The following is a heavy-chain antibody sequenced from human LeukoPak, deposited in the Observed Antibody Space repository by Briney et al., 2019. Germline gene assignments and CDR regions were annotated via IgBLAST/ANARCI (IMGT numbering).Heavy chain of an antibody. CDR3: TRISLGQGLDS. CDR1: GFTFNIYS. Sequence: AGGSLRLSCAVSGFTFNIYSMSWVRQAPGKGLEWVANINTDGTGKYYVDSVKGRFTVSRDNTKNSLYLEMASLKAEDTAVYYCTRISLGQGLDSWGQGVLVTVSS. CDR2: INTDGTGK. J-gene: IGHJ4*02. V-gene: IGHV3-7*01.